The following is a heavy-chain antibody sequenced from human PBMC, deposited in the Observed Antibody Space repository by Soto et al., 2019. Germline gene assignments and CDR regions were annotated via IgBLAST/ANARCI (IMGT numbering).Heavy chain of an antibody. D-gene: IGHD4-17*01. CDR1: GASVRSGDYY. CDR3: VGTGTTDDY. CDR2: IYNSGGS. V-gene: IGHV4-30-4*01. J-gene: IGHJ4*02. Sequence: PSETLSLTCSVSGASVRSGDYYWSCIRQAPGKGLEWIGYIYNSGGSYYNPSLKGRLTISIDTSKSQFSLKLNSVTAADTAIYYCVGTGTTDDYWGRGTLVTVSS.